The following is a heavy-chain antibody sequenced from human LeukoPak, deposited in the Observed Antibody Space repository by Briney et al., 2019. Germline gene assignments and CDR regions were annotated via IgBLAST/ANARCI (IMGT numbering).Heavy chain of an antibody. D-gene: IGHD3-10*01. Sequence: GGSLRLSCAASGFPVSSYCMHWVRQAPGKGLEWVAVISYDGSNKYYADSVKGRFTISRDNSKNTLYLQMNSLRAEDTAVYYCAEDRGLLWIGEANWLVPCGQGTLVTVSS. CDR2: ISYDGSNK. J-gene: IGHJ5*02. CDR1: GFPVSSYC. V-gene: IGHV3-30*18. CDR3: AEDRGLLWIGEANWLVP.